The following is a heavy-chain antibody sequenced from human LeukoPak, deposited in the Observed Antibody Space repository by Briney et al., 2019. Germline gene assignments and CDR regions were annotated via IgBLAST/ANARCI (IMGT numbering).Heavy chain of an antibody. J-gene: IGHJ4*02. D-gene: IGHD2-15*01. Sequence: ASVKVSCKVSRYTLTELSMHWVRQAPGKGLEWMGGFDPEDGETIYAQKFQGRVTMTEDTSTDTAYMELSSLRSEDTAVYYCATGVAATPVSTYYFDYWGQGTLVTVSS. CDR1: RYTLTELS. CDR2: FDPEDGET. CDR3: ATGVAATPVSTYYFDY. V-gene: IGHV1-24*01.